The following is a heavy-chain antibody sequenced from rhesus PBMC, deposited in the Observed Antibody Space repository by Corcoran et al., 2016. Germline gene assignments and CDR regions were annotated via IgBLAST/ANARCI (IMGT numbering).Heavy chain of an antibody. CDR1: GGSISGYYY. CDR2: IYGNRPST. Sequence: QVQLQQWGEGPVKPSETLSLTCAVYGGSISGYYYWSWIRQPPGKGLEWIGYIYGNRPSTNYNPSLKNRVTISEDTSKNQFSLRLSSVTAADTAVYYCARDLRSSPVDYWGQGVLVTVSS. D-gene: IGHD6-43*01. CDR3: ARDLRSSPVDY. V-gene: IGHV4-73*01. J-gene: IGHJ4*01.